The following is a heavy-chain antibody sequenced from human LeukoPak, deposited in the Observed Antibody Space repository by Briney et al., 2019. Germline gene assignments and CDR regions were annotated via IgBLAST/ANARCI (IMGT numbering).Heavy chain of an antibody. Sequence: PSETLSLTCTVSGGSISSYYWSWIRQPPGKGLEWIGYIYYRGSTNYNPSLKSRVTISVDTSKNQFSLKLSSVTAADTAVYYCARGPTLAGDYVNYYYYGMDVWGQGTTVTVSS. J-gene: IGHJ6*02. D-gene: IGHD4-17*01. CDR2: IYYRGST. V-gene: IGHV4-59*01. CDR1: GGSISSYY. CDR3: ARGPTLAGDYVNYYYYGMDV.